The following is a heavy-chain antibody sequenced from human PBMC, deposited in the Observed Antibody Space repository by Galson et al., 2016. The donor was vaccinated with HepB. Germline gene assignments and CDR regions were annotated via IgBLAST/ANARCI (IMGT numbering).Heavy chain of an antibody. J-gene: IGHJ5*02. Sequence: PAPVKPTQTLTLTCTFSGFSLSTSEVCVSWIRQPPGRALEWLALIDWADVKYYSASLRTRLTISNDSSKNQVVLTMFNMDPVDTATYYCARIRCGGYYFSYFDPWGQGTLVTVSS. CDR2: IDWADVK. CDR1: GFSLSTSEVC. CDR3: ARIRCGGYYFSYFDP. D-gene: IGHD3-3*01. V-gene: IGHV2-70*01.